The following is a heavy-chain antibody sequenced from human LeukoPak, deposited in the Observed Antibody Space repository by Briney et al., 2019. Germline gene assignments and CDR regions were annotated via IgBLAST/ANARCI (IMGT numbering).Heavy chain of an antibody. J-gene: IGHJ4*02. V-gene: IGHV3-30*18. CDR3: AKVHSSGWYGLFYFDY. CDR1: GFTFSSYG. D-gene: IGHD6-19*01. Sequence: GGSLRLSCAASGFTFSSYGMHWVRQAPGKGLEWVAVISYDGSNKYYADSVKGRFTISRDNSKNTLYLQMNSLRAEDTAVYYCAKVHSSGWYGLFYFDYWGQGTLVTVSS. CDR2: ISYDGSNK.